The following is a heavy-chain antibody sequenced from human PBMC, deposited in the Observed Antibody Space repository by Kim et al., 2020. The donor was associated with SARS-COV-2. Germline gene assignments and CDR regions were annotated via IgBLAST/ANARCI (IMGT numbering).Heavy chain of an antibody. CDR1: GFTFSSYA. CDR3: ARGPYLRPSGSDYYYYYG. CDR2: ISYDGSNK. V-gene: IGHV3-30-3*01. J-gene: IGHJ6*01. Sequence: GGSLRLSCAASGFTFSSYAMHWVRQAPGKGLEWVAVISYDGSNKYYADSVKGRFTISRDNSKNTLYLQMNSLRAEDTAVYYCARGPYLRPSGSDYYYYYG. D-gene: IGHD2-21*01.